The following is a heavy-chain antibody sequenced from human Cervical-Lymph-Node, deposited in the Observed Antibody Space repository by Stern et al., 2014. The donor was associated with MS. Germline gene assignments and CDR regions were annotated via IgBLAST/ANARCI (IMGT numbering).Heavy chain of an antibody. V-gene: IGHV3-30*04. CDR1: AFSFSNFA. CDR3: ARWGGSGSSRSNYYGMDV. CDR2: ISYDGSNQ. D-gene: IGHD1-26*01. J-gene: IGHJ6*02. Sequence: VQLVESGGGVVQPGRSLRLSCTASAFSFSNFAMHWVRQAPGKGLEWVAVISYDGSNQFHADAVQGRFTISRDNSKNTLYLQMNSLRAEDTAVYYCARWGGSGSSRSNYYGMDVWGQGTAVTVSS.